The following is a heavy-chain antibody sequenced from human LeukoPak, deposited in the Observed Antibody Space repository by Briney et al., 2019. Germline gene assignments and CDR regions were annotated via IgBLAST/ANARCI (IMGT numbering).Heavy chain of an antibody. J-gene: IGHJ4*02. CDR3: ARKSSIAARNFDY. CDR1: GYTFTGYY. Sequence: ASVTVSCKASGYTFTGYYMHWVRQAPGQGLEWMGWINPNSGGTNYAQKFQGRITMTRDTSISTAYMELSRLKSDDTAVYYCARKSSIAARNFDYWGQGTLVTVSS. D-gene: IGHD6-6*01. V-gene: IGHV1-2*02. CDR2: INPNSGGT.